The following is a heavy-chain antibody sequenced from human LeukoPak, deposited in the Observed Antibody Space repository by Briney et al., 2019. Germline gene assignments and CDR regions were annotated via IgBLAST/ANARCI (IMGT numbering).Heavy chain of an antibody. J-gene: IGHJ5*02. V-gene: IGHV3-48*03. Sequence: PGGSLRLSCAASGFTFFNYDMTWVRQAPGKGLEWVSYISASGSSIYYADSVKGRFTTSRDNAKNSLYLQMSSLRVEDTAVYYCAKFAGWWFDPWGQGTLVTVSS. CDR2: ISASGSSI. CDR3: AKFAGWWFDP. CDR1: GFTFFNYD. D-gene: IGHD6-19*01.